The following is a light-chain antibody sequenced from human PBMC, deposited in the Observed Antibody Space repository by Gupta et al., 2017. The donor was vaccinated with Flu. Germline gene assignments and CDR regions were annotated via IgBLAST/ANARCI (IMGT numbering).Light chain of an antibody. J-gene: IGKJ1*01. V-gene: IGKV2-30*01. CDR3: KQVKHWPWA. CDR1: QSLVYSDGNTI. CDR2: LVY. Sequence: DVVMTQSPLSLPVTLGQPASISCRSSQSLVYSDGNTILHWFQQRPGQPPRRLIYLVYHRESGVPDRFSGSGSGTEFTLKISRVEAEDVGVYFCKQVKHWPWAFGQGTKVEIK.